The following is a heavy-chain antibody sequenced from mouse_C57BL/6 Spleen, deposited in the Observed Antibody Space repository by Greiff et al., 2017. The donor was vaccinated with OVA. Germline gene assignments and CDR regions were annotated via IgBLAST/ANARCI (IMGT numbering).Heavy chain of an antibody. CDR1: GYAFSSYW. CDR2: IYPGDGDT. D-gene: IGHD2-3*01. Sequence: QVQLKESGAELVKPGASVKISCKASGYAFSSYWMNWVKQRPGKGLEWIGQIYPGDGDTNYNGKFKGKATLTADKSSSTAYMQLSSLTSEDSAVYFCARVGGYSHYFDYWGQGTTLTVSS. J-gene: IGHJ2*01. V-gene: IGHV1-80*01. CDR3: ARVGGYSHYFDY.